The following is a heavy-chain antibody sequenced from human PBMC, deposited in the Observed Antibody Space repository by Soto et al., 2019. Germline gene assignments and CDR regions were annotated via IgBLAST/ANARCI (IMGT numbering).Heavy chain of an antibody. Sequence: SVKVSCKASGGTFSSYAISWVRQAPGQGLEWMGGIIPIFGTANYAQKFQGRVTITADKSTSTAYMELSSLRSEDTAVYYCARGKYYYDSSGILPPYYYYGMDVWGQGTTVTVSS. D-gene: IGHD3-22*01. J-gene: IGHJ6*02. CDR1: GGTFSSYA. V-gene: IGHV1-69*06. CDR2: IIPIFGTA. CDR3: ARGKYYYDSSGILPPYYYYGMDV.